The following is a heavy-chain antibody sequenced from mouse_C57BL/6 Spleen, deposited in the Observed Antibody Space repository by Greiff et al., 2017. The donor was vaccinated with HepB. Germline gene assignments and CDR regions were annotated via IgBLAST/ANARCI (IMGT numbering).Heavy chain of an antibody. D-gene: IGHD1-1*01. V-gene: IGHV14-4*01. J-gene: IGHJ3*01. CDR2: IDPENGDT. CDR1: GFNIKDDY. Sequence: EVQLQQSGAELVRPGASVKLSCTASGFNIKDDYMHWVKQRPEQGLEWIGWIDPENGDTEYASKFQGKATITADTSSNTAYLQLSSLASEDTAVYYCTTYYVSSRAYWGQGTLVTVSA. CDR3: TTYYVSSRAY.